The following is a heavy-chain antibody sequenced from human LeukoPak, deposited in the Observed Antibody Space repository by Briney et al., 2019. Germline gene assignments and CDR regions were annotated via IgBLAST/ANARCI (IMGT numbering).Heavy chain of an antibody. Sequence: GGSLRLSCAASGFTFSSHGMNWVRQAPGKGLEWVSGISPNGVITYYADSVKGRFTISRDNSKGTVYLQMNSLRPEDTAVYYCTRRYYDILTGYYRDYWGQGTLVTVSS. CDR3: TRRYYDILTGYYRDY. D-gene: IGHD3-9*01. CDR2: ISPNGVIT. CDR1: GFTFSSHG. V-gene: IGHV3-23*01. J-gene: IGHJ4*02.